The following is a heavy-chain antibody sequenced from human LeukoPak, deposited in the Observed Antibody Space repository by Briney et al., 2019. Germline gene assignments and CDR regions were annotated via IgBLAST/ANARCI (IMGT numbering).Heavy chain of an antibody. D-gene: IGHD3-3*01. CDR1: GFTFSSYA. CDR2: ISGSGEST. J-gene: IGHJ4*02. Sequence: SGGSLRLSCAASGFTFSSYAMNWVRQAPGKGLEWVSGISGSGESTYYADSVKGRFTISRDNSKNTLYLQMNSLRAEDTAVYYCAKPYDFWSGYYNYFDYWGQGTLVTVSS. CDR3: AKPYDFWSGYYNYFDY. V-gene: IGHV3-23*01.